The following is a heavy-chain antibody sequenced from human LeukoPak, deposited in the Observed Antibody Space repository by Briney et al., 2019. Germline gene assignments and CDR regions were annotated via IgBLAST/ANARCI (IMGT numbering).Heavy chain of an antibody. CDR3: ASYDSSGYYYVNAFDI. D-gene: IGHD3-22*01. Sequence: SETLSLTCAVSGGSISSSNWWSWVRQPPGKGLEWIGEIYHSGSTNYNPSLKSRVTISVDKSKNQFSLKLSSVTAADTAVYYCASYDSSGYYYVNAFDIWGQGTMVTVSS. CDR1: GGSISSSNW. V-gene: IGHV4-4*02. CDR2: IYHSGST. J-gene: IGHJ3*02.